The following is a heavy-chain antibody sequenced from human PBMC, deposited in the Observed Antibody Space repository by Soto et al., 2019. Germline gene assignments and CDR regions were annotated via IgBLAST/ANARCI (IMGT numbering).Heavy chain of an antibody. CDR3: ARVPVAVAATEDYYGLDV. V-gene: IGHV4-34*01. D-gene: IGHD2-15*01. CDR2: INHSGST. Sequence: SETLSLTCAVYGGSFSGYYWSWIRQPPGKGLGWIGEINHSGSTNYNPSLKSRVTISVDTSKNQVSLRLISVTAADTAVYFCARVPVAVAATEDYYGLDVWGQGTTVTVSS. J-gene: IGHJ6*02. CDR1: GGSFSGYY.